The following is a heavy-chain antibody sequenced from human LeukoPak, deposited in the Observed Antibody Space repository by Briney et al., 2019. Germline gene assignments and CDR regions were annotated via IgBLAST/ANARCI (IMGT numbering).Heavy chain of an antibody. CDR2: IYYSGST. CDR1: GGSISSGGYY. J-gene: IGHJ4*02. V-gene: IGHV4-31*03. CDR3: ATEQYCSSTSCRPFDY. Sequence: SETLSLTCTVSGGSISSGGYYWSWIRQHPGKGLEWIGYIYYSGSTYYNPSLKSRVTISVDTSKNQFSLKLSSVTAADTAVYYCATEQYCSSTSCRPFDYWGQGTLVTVSS. D-gene: IGHD2-2*01.